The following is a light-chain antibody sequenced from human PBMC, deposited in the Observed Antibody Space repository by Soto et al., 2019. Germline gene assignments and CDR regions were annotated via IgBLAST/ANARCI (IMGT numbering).Light chain of an antibody. CDR2: SAS. V-gene: IGKV3-15*01. J-gene: IGKJ2*01. CDR3: QQYNNWPPYS. Sequence: IVMTQSPATLSVSPGESATLSCRASQSVGTNLAWYQQTPGQAPRVLIHSASTRATGIPARFSGSGSDTEFTLPISGLQSEDFAISYCQQYNNWPPYSFGQGTKLENK. CDR1: QSVGTN.